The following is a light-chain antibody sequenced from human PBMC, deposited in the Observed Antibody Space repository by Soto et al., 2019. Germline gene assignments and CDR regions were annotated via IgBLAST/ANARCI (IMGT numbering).Light chain of an antibody. CDR2: AVA. V-gene: IGKV1-12*01. J-gene: IGKJ4*01. Sequence: DIQMTQSPSSVSASVGDTVTITCRASQGVSSWLAWYQQKPGKAPKLLIYAVASLPSGVPSRFSGSGSVTDFTLTISGLQPEYFATYYCQQANSFPLPFGGGTNVDIK. CDR1: QGVSSW. CDR3: QQANSFPLP.